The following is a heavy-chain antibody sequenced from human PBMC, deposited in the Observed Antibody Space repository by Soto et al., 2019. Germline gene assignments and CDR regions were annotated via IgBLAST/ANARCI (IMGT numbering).Heavy chain of an antibody. D-gene: IGHD1-26*01. CDR3: ARTHSGSYYSVFNY. Sequence: KPSETLSLTCVVSNFSISSGYYWGWLRQSPGKGLEWIASIYRSGTTSYNPSLKSRVTISVDPSKNQFSLMLTAVTAADTAVYYCARTHSGSYYSVFNYWGRGSLVTVSS. J-gene: IGHJ4*02. CDR1: NFSISSGYY. V-gene: IGHV4-38-2*01. CDR2: IYRSGTT.